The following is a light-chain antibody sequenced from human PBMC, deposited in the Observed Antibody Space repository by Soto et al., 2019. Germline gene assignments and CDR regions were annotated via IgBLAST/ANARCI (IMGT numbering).Light chain of an antibody. Sequence: DIQMTQSPSSLSASVGDSVTITCRASQSISSYLNWYQQRPGKVPKLLISVASNLQSGVPSRFSGSGSGTDFNLTITSLQTEDFATYYCQPSYSTPYSFGQGTKLEIK. V-gene: IGKV1-39*01. CDR1: QSISSY. J-gene: IGKJ2*03. CDR2: VAS. CDR3: QPSYSTPYS.